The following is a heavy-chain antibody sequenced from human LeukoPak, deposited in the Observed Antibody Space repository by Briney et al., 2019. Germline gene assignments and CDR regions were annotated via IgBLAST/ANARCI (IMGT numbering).Heavy chain of an antibody. CDR2: IYYSGST. V-gene: IGHV4-59*01. D-gene: IGHD6-19*01. CDR1: GGSISSYY. CDR3: ARDCPYDDPSGWTDPFDL. Sequence: PSETLSLTCTVSGGSISSYYWSWIRQPPGKGLEWIGYIYYSGSTNYNPSLKSRVTISVDTSKNQFSLKLSSVTAADTAVYYCARDCPYDDPSGWTDPFDLWGQGTLVTVSS. J-gene: IGHJ4*02.